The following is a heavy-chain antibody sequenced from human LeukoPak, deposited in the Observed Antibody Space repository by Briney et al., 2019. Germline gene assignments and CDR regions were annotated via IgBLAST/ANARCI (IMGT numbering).Heavy chain of an antibody. CDR1: GYTFTSYG. D-gene: IGHD6-19*01. J-gene: IGHJ5*02. CDR2: ISAYNGNT. CDR3: ARDNIGRSSGWDHELGFDP. V-gene: IGHV1-18*01. Sequence: ASVKVSCKASGYTFTSYGISWVGQAPGQGLEWMGCISAYNGNTNYAQKLQGRVTMTTDTSTSTAYMELRSLRSDDTAVYYCARDNIGRSSGWDHELGFDPWGQGTMVTVSS.